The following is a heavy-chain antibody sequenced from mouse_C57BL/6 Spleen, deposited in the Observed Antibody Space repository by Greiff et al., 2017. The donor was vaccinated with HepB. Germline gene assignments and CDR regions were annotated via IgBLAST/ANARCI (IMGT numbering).Heavy chain of an antibody. CDR3: AREGNYETYYYAMDY. CDR2: IYPGDGDT. V-gene: IGHV1-82*01. CDR1: GYAFSSSW. Sequence: QVQLKQSGPELVKPGASVKISCKASGYAFSSSWMNWVKQRPGKGLEWIGRIYPGDGDTNYNGKFKGKATLTADKSSSTAYMQLSSLTSEDSAVYFCAREGNYETYYYAMDYWGQGTSVTVSS. D-gene: IGHD2-1*01. J-gene: IGHJ4*01.